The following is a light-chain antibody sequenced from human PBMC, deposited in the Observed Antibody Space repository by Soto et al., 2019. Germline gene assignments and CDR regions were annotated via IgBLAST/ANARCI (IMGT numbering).Light chain of an antibody. CDR3: MQALQTPT. CDR1: QXLLHSNGYNY. CDR2: LGS. Sequence: DIVMTQSPLSLPVTPVEPASISXXSIQXLLHSNGYNYLDWYLQKPGKSPXXLIYLGSNRASGVPDRFSGSGSGTDFTLKISRVEAEDVGVYYCMQALQTPTFGQGTKVDIK. J-gene: IGKJ1*01. V-gene: IGKV2-28*01.